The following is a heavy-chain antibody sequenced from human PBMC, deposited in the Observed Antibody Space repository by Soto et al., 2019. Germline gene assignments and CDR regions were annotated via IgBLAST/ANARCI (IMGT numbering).Heavy chain of an antibody. CDR3: ARAPGGGWYRVDY. D-gene: IGHD6-19*01. Sequence: QVQLVESGGGVVQPGRSLRLSCAASGFTFSSHGMHWVRQAPGKGLEWVAVIWYDGSNKYYADSVKGRFTISRDNSKNPLYRQMNSLRAEDTAVYYCARAPGGGWYRVDYWGQGTLVTVSS. J-gene: IGHJ4*02. V-gene: IGHV3-33*01. CDR1: GFTFSSHG. CDR2: IWYDGSNK.